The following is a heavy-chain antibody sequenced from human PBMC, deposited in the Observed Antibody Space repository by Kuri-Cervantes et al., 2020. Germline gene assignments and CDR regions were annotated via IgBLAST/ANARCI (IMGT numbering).Heavy chain of an antibody. D-gene: IGHD6-13*01. Sequence: SQTLSLTWSVSGSSISSGGYSWGWIRQPPGKGLDWIGYNYHSGSTYHNPSLKSRVTISVDRSKNQFSLKLSSVTAADTAVYYCARGLGVYSVFIFDPWGQGTLVTVSS. CDR1: GSSISSGGYS. CDR2: NYHSGST. V-gene: IGHV4-30-2*01. CDR3: ARGLGVYSVFIFDP. J-gene: IGHJ5*02.